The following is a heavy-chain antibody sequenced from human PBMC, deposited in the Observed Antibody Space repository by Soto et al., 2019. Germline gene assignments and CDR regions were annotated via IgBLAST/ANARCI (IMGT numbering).Heavy chain of an antibody. J-gene: IGHJ4*02. V-gene: IGHV3-15*01. CDR2: IKSKTDAETT. CDR1: GFTFSNAW. Sequence: GGSLRLSCAASGFTFSNAWMSWVRQTPGKGLEWVGRIKSKTDAETTDYAAPVKGRFTISRDDSKNALYLQMNSLETEDTAVYYCTTLYQGISNWSQGTLVTVSS. CDR3: TTLYQGISN. D-gene: IGHD1-20*01.